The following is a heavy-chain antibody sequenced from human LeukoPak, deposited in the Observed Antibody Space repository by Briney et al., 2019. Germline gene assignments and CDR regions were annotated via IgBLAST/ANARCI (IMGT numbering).Heavy chain of an antibody. Sequence: KTSETLSLTCAVYGGSFSGYYWSWIRQSPGKGLEWIGEINHSGSTNHNPSLKSRVTMSVDTSKNQFSLKLRSVTAADTAVYYCARDLKDCSGGSCYGIDYWGQGTLVTVSS. CDR3: ARDLKDCSGGSCYGIDY. CDR1: GGSFSGYY. J-gene: IGHJ4*02. D-gene: IGHD2-15*01. V-gene: IGHV4-34*01. CDR2: INHSGST.